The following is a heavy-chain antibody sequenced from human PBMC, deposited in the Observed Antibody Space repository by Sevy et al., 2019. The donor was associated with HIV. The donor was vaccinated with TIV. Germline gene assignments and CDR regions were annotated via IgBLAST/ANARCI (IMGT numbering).Heavy chain of an antibody. CDR2: INEDGSGK. CDR3: ARDVAAGDY. Sequence: GGSLRVSCVASGFTFTRYWMSWVRQAPGKGLEWVANINEDGSGKYYVDSVKGRFTISRDNAKNSLSLQMNSLRAEDTALYYCARDVAAGDYRGQGTLVTVSS. D-gene: IGHD2-21*01. J-gene: IGHJ4*02. CDR1: GFTFTRYW. V-gene: IGHV3-7*01.